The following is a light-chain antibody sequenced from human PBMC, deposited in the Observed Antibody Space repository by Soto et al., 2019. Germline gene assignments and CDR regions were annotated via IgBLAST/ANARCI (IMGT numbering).Light chain of an antibody. CDR2: DVT. CDR1: SSDVGDNNY. CDR3: SSYTSSSTLYV. J-gene: IGLJ1*01. Sequence: QSVLTQPASVSGSPGQSITISCTGTSSDVGDNNYVSWYQQHPGKAPKLMIYDVTHRPSGISNRFSGSKSGNTASLTISGLQAEDEADYYCSSYTSSSTLYVLGTGTKVTVL. V-gene: IGLV2-14*01.